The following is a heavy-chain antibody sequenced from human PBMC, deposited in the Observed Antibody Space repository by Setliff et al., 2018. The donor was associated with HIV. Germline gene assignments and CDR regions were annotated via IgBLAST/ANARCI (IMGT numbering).Heavy chain of an antibody. D-gene: IGHD6-6*01. Sequence: SETLSLTCTVSGDSISSSIYYWGWVRQPPGKGLEWIGGIYYTGSPFYNPSLKSRVTISVDTSNDQFSLKLSSVTAADTAVYYCARGGGTSSPIDYHYYIDVWGKGTTVTVSS. J-gene: IGHJ6*03. CDR1: GDSISSSIYY. CDR3: ARGGGTSSPIDYHYYIDV. V-gene: IGHV4-39*01. CDR2: IYYTGSP.